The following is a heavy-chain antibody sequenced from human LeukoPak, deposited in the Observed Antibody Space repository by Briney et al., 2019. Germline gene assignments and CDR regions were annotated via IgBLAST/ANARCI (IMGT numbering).Heavy chain of an antibody. CDR3: AKDKSGSSYYFYAMDV. CDR1: GFTFDDYA. V-gene: IGHV3-9*01. J-gene: IGHJ6*02. CDR2: ISWSSGNI. D-gene: IGHD7-27*01. Sequence: GGSLRLSCTASGFTFDDYAMHWVRQAPGKGLEWVSGISWSSGNIGYADSVKGRFTISRDNAKNSLYLQMNSLRPEDTALYYCAKDKSGSSYYFYAMDVWGQGTTVTVSS.